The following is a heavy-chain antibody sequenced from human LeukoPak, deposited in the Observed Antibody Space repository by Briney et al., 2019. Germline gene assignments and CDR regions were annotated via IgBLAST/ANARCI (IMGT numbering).Heavy chain of an antibody. CDR3: ARGGGSSYNYYYFYMDV. CDR2: IRGGGSDT. Sequence: PGGSLRLSCAASGFTFSSNTMTWVRQVSGKGLEWVSSIRGGGSDTHYAGTVRGRFTISRDNSKNTLYLQMGSLRAEDMAVYYCARGGGSSYNYYYFYMDVXXKGTTVSVSS. CDR1: GFTFSSNT. J-gene: IGHJ6*03. V-gene: IGHV3-23*01. D-gene: IGHD6-13*01.